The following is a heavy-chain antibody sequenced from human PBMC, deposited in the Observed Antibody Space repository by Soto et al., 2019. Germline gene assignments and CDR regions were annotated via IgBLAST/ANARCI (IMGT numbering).Heavy chain of an antibody. CDR1: DGSMNSDSSY. D-gene: IGHD3-22*01. J-gene: IGHJ4*02. CDR3: ARLGGYVSVGYYYLWDS. V-gene: IGHV4-39*01. Sequence: LSLTCRVSDGSMNSDSSYWGWIRQPPGKGLEWIGVINHSGSTYHNLSLKGRVTMSVDASRNQFSLKLTSMTAADTAVYYCARLGGYVSVGYYYLWDSWGQGTLVTVSS. CDR2: INHSGST.